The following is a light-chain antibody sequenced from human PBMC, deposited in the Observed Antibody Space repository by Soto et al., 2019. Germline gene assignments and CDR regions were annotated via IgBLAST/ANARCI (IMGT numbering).Light chain of an antibody. Sequence: EIVLTQSPASLSLSPGERATLSCRGSQTVSSNFLAWYQQKPGQAPRLLIYDTSSRATGIPDRFSGSGSGTDFTLTISRLEPEDFAVYYCQQYGSSPITFGGGTKVEIK. J-gene: IGKJ4*01. CDR3: QQYGSSPIT. CDR2: DTS. V-gene: IGKV3-20*01. CDR1: QTVSSNF.